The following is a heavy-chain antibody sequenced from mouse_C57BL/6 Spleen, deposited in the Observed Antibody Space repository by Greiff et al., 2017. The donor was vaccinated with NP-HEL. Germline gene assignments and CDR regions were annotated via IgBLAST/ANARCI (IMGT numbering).Heavy chain of an antibody. D-gene: IGHD1-1*01. CDR3: ARHYYGSSFWFAY. V-gene: IGHV1-9*01. CDR2: ILPGSGST. Sequence: QVQLQQSGAELMKPGASVKLSCKATGYTFTGYWIEWVKQRPGHGLEWIGEILPGSGSTNYNEKFKGKATFTADTSSNTAYMQLSSLTTEYSAIYYCARHYYGSSFWFAYWGQGTLVTVSA. CDR1: GYTFTGYW. J-gene: IGHJ3*01.